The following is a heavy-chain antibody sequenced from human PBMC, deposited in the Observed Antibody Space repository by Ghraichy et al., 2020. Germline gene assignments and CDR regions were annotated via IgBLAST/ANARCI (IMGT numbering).Heavy chain of an antibody. CDR1: GGSISSYY. D-gene: IGHD3-22*01. CDR3: ARAVTMIVVAPDAFDI. J-gene: IGHJ3*02. Sequence: SETLSLTCTVSGGSISSYYWSWIRQPAGKGLEWIGRIYTSGSTNYNPSLKSRVTMSVDTSKNQFSLKLSSVTAADTAVYYCARAVTMIVVAPDAFDIWGQGTMVTVSS. CDR2: IYTSGST. V-gene: IGHV4-4*07.